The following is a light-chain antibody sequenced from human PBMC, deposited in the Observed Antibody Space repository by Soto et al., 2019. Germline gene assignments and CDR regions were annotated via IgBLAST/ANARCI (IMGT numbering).Light chain of an antibody. J-gene: IGKJ4*01. CDR2: DVS. Sequence: EILLTQSPDTLSLSPGERATLSCRASQSVSSHLAWYQHKPGQAPRLLIYDVSNRATDIPARFSGSGSGTAFTLTISSLEPEDFAVYYCQQRENWPLTFGGGTKVEIK. CDR1: QSVSSH. V-gene: IGKV3-11*01. CDR3: QQRENWPLT.